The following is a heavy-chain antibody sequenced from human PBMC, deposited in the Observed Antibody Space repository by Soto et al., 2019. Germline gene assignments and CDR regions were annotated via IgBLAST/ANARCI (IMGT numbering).Heavy chain of an antibody. Sequence: GGSLRLSCSASGFTFSKYVMSWFRQAPGKGLEWVADITDSGYTWKEADSVKGRFTISRDNSKTTLYLQMNSLRVEETAVYYCAKNGKWLAKTPVAWGPGNLVTVSS. CDR2: ITDSGYTW. J-gene: IGHJ4*02. D-gene: IGHD6-19*01. CDR1: GFTFSKYV. V-gene: IGHV3-23*01. CDR3: AKNGKWLAKTPVA.